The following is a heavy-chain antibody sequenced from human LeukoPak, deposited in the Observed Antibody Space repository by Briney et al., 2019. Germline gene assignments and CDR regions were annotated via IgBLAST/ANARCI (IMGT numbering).Heavy chain of an antibody. Sequence: GGSLRLSCAASGFTLSSHWMNWVRQAPGKGLEWVADIKQDGSEKYYVGSVKGRFTISRDNAKNSMYLQMNSLRAEDTAIYYCARWEIRGSAHQLDYWGRGTLVTVSS. CDR3: ARWEIRGSAHQLDY. CDR2: IKQDGSEK. CDR1: GFTLSSHW. D-gene: IGHD1-26*01. V-gene: IGHV3-7*01. J-gene: IGHJ4*02.